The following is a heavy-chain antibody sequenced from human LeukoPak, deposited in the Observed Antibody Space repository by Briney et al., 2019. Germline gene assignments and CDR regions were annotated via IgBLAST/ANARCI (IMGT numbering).Heavy chain of an antibody. CDR2: IYSGGST. D-gene: IGHD3-22*01. CDR1: GFTVSSNY. V-gene: IGHV3-66*01. J-gene: IGHJ4*02. CDR3: ARGGARSDDDSSGYYFDH. Sequence: GGSLILSCAPSGFTVSSNYMSWVRQAPGKGLEWVSVIYSGGSTYYADSVKGRFTITRDNSKNTLYLQMNSLRAEDTDVYYCARGGARSDDDSSGYYFDHWAQGTLVTVSS.